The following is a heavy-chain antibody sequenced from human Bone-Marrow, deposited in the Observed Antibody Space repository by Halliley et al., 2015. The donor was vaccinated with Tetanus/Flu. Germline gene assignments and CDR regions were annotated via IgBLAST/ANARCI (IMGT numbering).Heavy chain of an antibody. CDR1: GDSVSNGYY. J-gene: IGHJ6*02. V-gene: IGHV4-38-2*01. CDR2: IYYTGST. CDR3: ARRVSGTTHGMDV. Sequence: TLSLTCDVSGDSVSNGYYWGWSRQSPGKGLEWIGSIYYTGSTYYNPSLKSRVSISVDTSKNQFSLKLNSVTAADTAVYYCARRVSGTTHGMDVWGQGTTVTVSS. D-gene: IGHD1-7*01.